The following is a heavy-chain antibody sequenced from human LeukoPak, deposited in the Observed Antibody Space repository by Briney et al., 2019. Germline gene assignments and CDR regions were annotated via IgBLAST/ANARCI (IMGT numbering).Heavy chain of an antibody. CDR3: ARGEATVTANWFDP. CDR2: IYHSGST. Sequence: SQTLSLTCAVSGGSISSGGYSWSWIRQPPGKGLEWIGYIYHSGSTYYNPSLKSRVAISVDRSKNQFSLKLSSVTAADTAVYYCARGEATVTANWFDPWGQGTLVTVPS. V-gene: IGHV4-30-2*01. J-gene: IGHJ5*02. D-gene: IGHD4-17*01. CDR1: GGSISSGGYS.